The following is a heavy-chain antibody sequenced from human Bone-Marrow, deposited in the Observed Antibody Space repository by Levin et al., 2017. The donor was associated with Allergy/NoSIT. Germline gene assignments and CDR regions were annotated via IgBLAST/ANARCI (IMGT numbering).Heavy chain of an antibody. CDR3: VKGPRSVATIPSFFYGMDV. CDR1: GFTFSSYA. D-gene: IGHD5-24*01. V-gene: IGHV3-23*01. CDR2: NSGSGYTT. Sequence: GGSLRLSCEASGFTFSSYALNWVRQAPGKGLEWVLANSGSGYTTYEADSVKGRFSMSRDNSKNTMYLHMGNLRVEDTAVYYCVKGPRSVATIPSFFYGMDVWGQGTTVIVSS. J-gene: IGHJ6*02.